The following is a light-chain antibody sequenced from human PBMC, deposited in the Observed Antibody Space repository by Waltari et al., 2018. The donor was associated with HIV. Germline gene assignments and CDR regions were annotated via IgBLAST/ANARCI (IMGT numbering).Light chain of an antibody. V-gene: IGKV1-12*01. CDR1: QGISTW. CDR3: QQTNSFPFT. CDR2: GAS. J-gene: IGKJ5*01. Sequence: DIQMTQSPSSVSAYVGDRVTLTCRATQGISTWIAWYQQKPGKAPKLLIPGASNLEPGVPSRFSGSGSGTSFSLTITSLQSDDFAIYYCQQTNSFPFTFGQGTRLEIK.